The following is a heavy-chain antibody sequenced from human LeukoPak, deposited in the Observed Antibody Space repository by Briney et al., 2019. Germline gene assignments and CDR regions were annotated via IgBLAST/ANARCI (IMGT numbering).Heavy chain of an antibody. D-gene: IGHD6-19*01. CDR3: AKRTKSGWPTDAFDT. CDR2: TTGSGGST. J-gene: IGHJ3*02. V-gene: IGHV3-23*01. CDR1: GITLSTYA. Sequence: GGTLRLSCAASGITLSTYAMSWVRQPPGKGLEWVSSTTGSGGSTYYADSVKGRFTISRDNSKNTVNLQMNSLRAEDTALYYCAKRTKSGWPTDAFDTWGQGTKVTVSS.